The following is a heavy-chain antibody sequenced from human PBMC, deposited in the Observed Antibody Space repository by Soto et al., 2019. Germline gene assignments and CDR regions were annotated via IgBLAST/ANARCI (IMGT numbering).Heavy chain of an antibody. V-gene: IGHV4-4*02. CDR3: ARVGPFNVFHYNSFYMDV. CDR1: SGSISSSKW. D-gene: IGHD2-2*02. CDR2: IYHSGST. Sequence: QVQLQESGPGLVKPSGTLSLTCAVSSGSISSSKWWSWVRQPPGKGLEWIGEIYHSGSTNYNPSLTRRVTISVDKSKNQFSLKMTSVPAADTAVYFCARVGPFNVFHYNSFYMDVWGKGTTVTVSS. J-gene: IGHJ6*03.